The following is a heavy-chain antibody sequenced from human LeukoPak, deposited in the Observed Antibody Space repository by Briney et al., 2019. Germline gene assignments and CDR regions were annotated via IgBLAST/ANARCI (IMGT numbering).Heavy chain of an antibody. D-gene: IGHD5-12*01. CDR2: IKTDGSIT. CDR3: ARGYSGYDFDY. Sequence: PGGSLRLSCAASGFSFSVFWMHWVRHAPGKGPVWVSRIKTDGSITDYADSVKGRFTISRDNAKNTLYLQMNSLRAEDTAVYYCARGYSGYDFDYWGQGTLVTVSS. J-gene: IGHJ4*02. V-gene: IGHV3-74*01. CDR1: GFSFSVFW.